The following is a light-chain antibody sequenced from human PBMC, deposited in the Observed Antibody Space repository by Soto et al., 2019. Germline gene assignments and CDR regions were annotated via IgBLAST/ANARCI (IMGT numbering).Light chain of an antibody. CDR1: QSVSSSF. J-gene: IGKJ2*01. V-gene: IGKV3-20*01. CDR2: GAS. Sequence: EIVLTQSPGTLSLSPGERATLSCRASQSVSSSFLAWYQQKPGQGPRLLIYGASNRATGVPDRFSGSGSGTDFTLTISSREPEDFAVYYCQQYGGSPMYTFGQGTKLEIK. CDR3: QQYGGSPMYT.